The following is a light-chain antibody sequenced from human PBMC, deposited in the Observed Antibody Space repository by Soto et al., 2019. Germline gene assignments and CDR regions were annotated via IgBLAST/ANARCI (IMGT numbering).Light chain of an antibody. CDR1: QSISRW. J-gene: IGKJ1*01. V-gene: IGKV1-5*01. CDR2: DAS. CDR3: QQYNNYPWT. Sequence: DIQLTQSPFSLSASVVARVAITCLASQSISRWVAWLQRKPGKAPKFLIYDASSLESGVPSRFSGSGSGTEFTLTISSLQPDDFATYYCQQYNNYPWTFGQGTKVDIK.